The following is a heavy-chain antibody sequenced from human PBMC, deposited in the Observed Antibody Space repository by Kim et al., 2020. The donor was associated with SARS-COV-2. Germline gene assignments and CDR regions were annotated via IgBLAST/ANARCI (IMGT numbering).Heavy chain of an antibody. CDR2: INAGNGNT. V-gene: IGHV1-3*01. J-gene: IGHJ4*02. Sequence: ASVKVSCKASGYTFTSYAMHWVRQAPGQRLEWMGWINAGNGNTKYSQKFQGRVTITRDTSASTAYMELSSLRSEDTAVYYCARANTRYYYDSSDLRSASSQPFDYWGQGTLVTVSS. D-gene: IGHD3-22*01. CDR1: GYTFTSYA. CDR3: ARANTRYYYDSSDLRSASSQPFDY.